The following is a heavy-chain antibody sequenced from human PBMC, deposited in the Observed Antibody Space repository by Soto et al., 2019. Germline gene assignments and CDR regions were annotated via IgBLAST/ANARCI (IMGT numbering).Heavy chain of an antibody. Sequence: GGSLRLSCAASGFTFSSYDMHWVRQATGKGLEWVSAIGTAGDTYYPGSVKGRFTISRENAKNSLYIQMNSLRAGDTAVYYCARAHIRYFDWLAPVHYGMDVWGQGTTVTVSS. D-gene: IGHD3-9*01. V-gene: IGHV3-13*04. CDR1: GFTFSSYD. CDR3: ARAHIRYFDWLAPVHYGMDV. J-gene: IGHJ6*02. CDR2: IGTAGDT.